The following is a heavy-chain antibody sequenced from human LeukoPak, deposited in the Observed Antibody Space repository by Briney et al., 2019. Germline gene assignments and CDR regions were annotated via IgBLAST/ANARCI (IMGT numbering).Heavy chain of an antibody. J-gene: IGHJ4*02. D-gene: IGHD3-16*01. CDR2: IRSKAYGGSP. CDR3: TRVMRLTGFDY. CDR1: GFTFGDYA. V-gene: IGHV3-49*04. Sequence: GGSLRLSCTASGFTFGDYAMSWVRQAPAKGLEWVGFIRSKAYGGSPEYAPSVKGRFTTSRDDSKSIAYLQMNTLKTEDTAVYYCTRVMRLTGFDYWGQGTLVTVSS.